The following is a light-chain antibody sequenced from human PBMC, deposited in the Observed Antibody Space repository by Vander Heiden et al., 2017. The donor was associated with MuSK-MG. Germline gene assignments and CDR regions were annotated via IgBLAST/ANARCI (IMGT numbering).Light chain of an antibody. Sequence: QSALTQPAPVSGSPGQSITISCTGSSSDVGYYNYVSWYQQHPDKAPKLLIFDVNSRPSGMSDRFSASKSDNTASLTISGLQAEDEATYYCSSLTTTGAVVIGGGTKVTVL. CDR3: SSLTTTGAVV. J-gene: IGLJ2*01. CDR2: DVN. CDR1: SSDVGYYNY. V-gene: IGLV2-14*03.